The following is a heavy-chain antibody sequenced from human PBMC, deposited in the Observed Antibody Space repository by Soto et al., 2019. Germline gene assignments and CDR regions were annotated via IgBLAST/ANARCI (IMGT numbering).Heavy chain of an antibody. CDR2: INVGNGNT. CDR3: ARGRSPYFWSGYYTAPYYYYGMDV. V-gene: IGHV1-3*01. J-gene: IGHJ6*02. D-gene: IGHD3-3*01. Sequence: QVQLVQSGAEVKKPGASVKVSCKASGYTFTSYAMHWVRQAPGQRLEWMGWINVGNGNTKYSQKFQGRVTITRDTSASTAYMELSSLRSEDTAVYYCARGRSPYFWSGYYTAPYYYYGMDVWGQGTTVTVSS. CDR1: GYTFTSYA.